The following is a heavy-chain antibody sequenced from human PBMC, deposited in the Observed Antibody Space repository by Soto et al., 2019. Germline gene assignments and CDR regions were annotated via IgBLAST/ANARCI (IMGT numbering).Heavy chain of an antibody. CDR2: INHSGST. V-gene: IGHV4-34*01. J-gene: IGHJ5*02. D-gene: IGHD6-19*01. CDR3: ARGRQWLNRVDP. CDR1: GGSFSGYY. Sequence: QVQLQQWGAGLLKPSETLSLTCAVYGGSFSGYYWSWIRQPPGKGLEWIGEINHSGSTNYNPSLKSRVTISVDTSKNQFSLKLSSVTAADPAVYYCARGRQWLNRVDPWGQGTLVTVSS.